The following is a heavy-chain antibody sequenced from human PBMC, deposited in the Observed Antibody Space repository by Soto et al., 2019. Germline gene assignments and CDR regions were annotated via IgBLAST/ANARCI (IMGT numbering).Heavy chain of an antibody. CDR2: ISYDGSNK. Sequence: QPGGSLRLSCAASGFTFSRYGMHWVRQAPGKGLEWVAVISYDGSNKYYADSVKGRFTISRDNSKNTLYLQMNSLRAKDTAVYYCAKDSVPDYYDSSGYPYYFDYWGQGTLVTVSS. V-gene: IGHV3-30*18. CDR3: AKDSVPDYYDSSGYPYYFDY. J-gene: IGHJ4*02. CDR1: GFTFSRYG. D-gene: IGHD3-22*01.